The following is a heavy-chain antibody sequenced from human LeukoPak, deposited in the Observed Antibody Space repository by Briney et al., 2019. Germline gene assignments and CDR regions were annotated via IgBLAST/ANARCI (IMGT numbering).Heavy chain of an antibody. J-gene: IGHJ4*02. Sequence: GASVTVSSTASVYTFTSYFMHWVRQAPGQGGERMGIINLSGGTTTYAPKFPGRVTMTRDTSTGTVYMELSSLRSGDTAVYYCAREERAIAAAGRGAFDYWGQGTLVTVSS. V-gene: IGHV1-46*01. D-gene: IGHD6-13*01. CDR1: VYTFTSYF. CDR3: AREERAIAAAGRGAFDY. CDR2: INLSGGTT.